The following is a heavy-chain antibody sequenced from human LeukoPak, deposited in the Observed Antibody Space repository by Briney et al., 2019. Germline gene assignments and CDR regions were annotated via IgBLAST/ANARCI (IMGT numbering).Heavy chain of an antibody. Sequence: GGSLRLSCAASGFTFSTYGMHWVRQAPGKGLEWVAIIWYDGSTKYYAESVKGRFTISRDNSQNMLYLQMNSLRAEDTAVYYCARVSDYSNYFDFWGQGTLVTVSP. CDR2: IWYDGSTK. D-gene: IGHD4-11*01. J-gene: IGHJ4*02. V-gene: IGHV3-33*01. CDR3: ARVSDYSNYFDF. CDR1: GFTFSTYG.